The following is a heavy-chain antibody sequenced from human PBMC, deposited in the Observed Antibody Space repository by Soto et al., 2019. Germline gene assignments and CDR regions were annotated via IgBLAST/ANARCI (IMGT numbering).Heavy chain of an antibody. CDR1: GGTFSSYA. CDR2: IIPIFGTA. CDR3: ASPAHIVGATGNFQH. V-gene: IGHV1-69*01. D-gene: IGHD1-26*01. J-gene: IGHJ1*01. Sequence: QVQLVQSGAEVKKPGSSVKVSCKASGGTFSSYAISWVRQAPGQGPEWMGGIIPIFGTANYAQKFQGRVTITANESTSPAYMELSSLRSEETAVYYCASPAHIVGATGNFQHWGQGTLVTVSS.